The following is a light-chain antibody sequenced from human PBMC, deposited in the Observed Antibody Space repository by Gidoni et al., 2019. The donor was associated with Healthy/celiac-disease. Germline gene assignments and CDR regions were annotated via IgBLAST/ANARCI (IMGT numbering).Light chain of an antibody. Sequence: EIVMTQSPATLSVSPGERATLSCRASQSVSSNLAWYQQKPGQAPRLLIYGASTRATGIPARFSVSGSGTEFTLTISSLQSEDFAVYYCQQYNNWPLLTFXGXAKVEIK. CDR1: QSVSSN. V-gene: IGKV3-15*01. J-gene: IGKJ4*01. CDR2: GAS. CDR3: QQYNNWPLLT.